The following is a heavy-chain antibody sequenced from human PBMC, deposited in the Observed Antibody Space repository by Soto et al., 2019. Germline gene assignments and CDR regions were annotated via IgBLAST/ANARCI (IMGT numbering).Heavy chain of an antibody. D-gene: IGHD4-4*01. CDR1: GGFVSSGNYY. V-gene: IGHV4-34*01. J-gene: IGHJ3*02. CDR2: MSHSGGT. Sequence: QVQLQQWGAGLLKPSETLSLTCAVYGGFVSSGNYYWSWIRQPPGKGLEWIGEMSHSGGTHFNPALRSRVTRSGDTSKNQFSLKMTSVTAADTALYYCARVERGTTTTVVDAFDIWGPGTMVTVSS. CDR3: ARVERGTTTTVVDAFDI.